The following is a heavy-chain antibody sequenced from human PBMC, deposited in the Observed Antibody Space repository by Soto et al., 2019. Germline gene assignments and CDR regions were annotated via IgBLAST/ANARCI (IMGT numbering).Heavy chain of an antibody. D-gene: IGHD2-2*01. V-gene: IGHV1-3*01. Sequence: ASVKVSCKASGYTFTSYAMHWVRQAPGQRLEWMGWINAGNGNTKYSQKFQGRVTITRDTSASTAYMELSSLRSEDTAVYYCAREGEEDIVVVPAANRWFAPWGQGTLVTVSS. CDR2: INAGNGNT. CDR1: GYTFTSYA. J-gene: IGHJ5*02. CDR3: AREGEEDIVVVPAANRWFAP.